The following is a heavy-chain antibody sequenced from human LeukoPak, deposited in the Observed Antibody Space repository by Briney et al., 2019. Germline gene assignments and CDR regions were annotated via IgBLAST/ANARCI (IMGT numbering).Heavy chain of an antibody. D-gene: IGHD1-20*01. CDR1: GGTFSSYA. CDR2: IIPILGIA. V-gene: IGHV1-69*04. CDR3: ARGPLLTGLFDY. Sequence: GASVKVSCKASGGTFSSYAIGWVRQAPGQGLEWMGRIIPILGIANYAQKFQGRVTITADKSTSTAYMELSSLRSEDTAVYYCARGPLLTGLFDYWGQGTLVTVSS. J-gene: IGHJ4*02.